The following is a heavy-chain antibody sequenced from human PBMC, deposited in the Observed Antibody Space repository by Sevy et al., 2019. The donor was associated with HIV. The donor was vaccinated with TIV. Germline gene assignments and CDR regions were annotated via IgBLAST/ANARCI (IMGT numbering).Heavy chain of an antibody. CDR3: PSSCYGTGSFDY. V-gene: IGHV4-59*01. CDR2: IYYSGST. D-gene: IGHD3-10*01. CDR1: GASISSYF. Sequence: SETLSLTCSVSGASISSYFWSWIRQPPGKGLEWIGYIYYSGSTNYNPSLKCRVTISGDTSKNQFSLKLSSLTAADTAVYYCPSSCYGTGSFDYWGQGTLVSVSS. J-gene: IGHJ4*02.